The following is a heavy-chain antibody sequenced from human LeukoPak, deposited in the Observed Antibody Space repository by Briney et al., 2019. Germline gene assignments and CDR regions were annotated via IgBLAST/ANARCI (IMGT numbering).Heavy chain of an antibody. V-gene: IGHV5-51*01. Sequence: GASLKISCTGSGYSFTTYWIGWVRHMPRKRLEWMGIIYPGDSDTRYSPSFQGQVTISADKSISTAYMQWSSLKASDTAMYYCARRSAGTDYWGQGTLVTVSS. CDR2: IYPGDSDT. CDR1: GYSFTTYW. CDR3: ARRSAGTDY. J-gene: IGHJ4*02.